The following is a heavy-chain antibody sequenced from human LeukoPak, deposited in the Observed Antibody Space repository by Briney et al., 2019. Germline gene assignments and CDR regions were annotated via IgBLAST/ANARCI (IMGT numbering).Heavy chain of an antibody. CDR3: ARHWATDPLDY. J-gene: IGHJ4*02. CDR1: GASISSYY. Sequence: SETLSLTCTVSGASISSYYWSWVRQPPGKGLEWIGYIYYSGSTNYNPSLKSRVTISVDTSKNQFSLKLSSVTAAGTAVYYCARHWATDPLDYWGQGTLVTVSS. D-gene: IGHD5-12*01. V-gene: IGHV4-59*08. CDR2: IYYSGST.